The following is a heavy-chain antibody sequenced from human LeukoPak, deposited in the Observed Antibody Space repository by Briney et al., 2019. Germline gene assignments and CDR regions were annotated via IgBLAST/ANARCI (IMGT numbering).Heavy chain of an antibody. CDR3: AREEYGDYVGY. Sequence: SETLSLTWTVSGGSISSYYWSWIRQPPGKGLEWIGYIYYSGSTNYNPSLKSRVTISVDTSKNQFSLKLNSVTAADTAVYYCAREEYGDYVGYWGQGTLVTVSS. V-gene: IGHV4-59*01. CDR1: GGSISSYY. J-gene: IGHJ4*02. D-gene: IGHD4-17*01. CDR2: IYYSGST.